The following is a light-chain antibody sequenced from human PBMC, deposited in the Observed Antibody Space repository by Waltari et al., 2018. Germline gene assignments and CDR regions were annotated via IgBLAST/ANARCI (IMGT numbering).Light chain of an antibody. V-gene: IGKV1-39*01. J-gene: IGKJ1*01. CDR3: HQSYTTPQT. CDR2: AAS. Sequence: DIQMTQSPSSLSASVGDRVTITCRASQSISSSLNWYHQKPGKAPKLLISAASSLQSGVPSRFSGSGSGTEFTLTISSPQPEDFAIYYCHQSYTTPQTFGQGTKVEIK. CDR1: QSISSS.